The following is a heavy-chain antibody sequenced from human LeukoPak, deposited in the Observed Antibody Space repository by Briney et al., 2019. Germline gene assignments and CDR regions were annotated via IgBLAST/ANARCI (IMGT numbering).Heavy chain of an antibody. CDR3: AKVWSDSNGWFHFDC. J-gene: IGHJ4*02. D-gene: IGHD5-18*01. CDR2: ISSVDST. Sequence: PGGSLRLSCAASGFTVSSNYMSWVRQAPGKGLEWVSLISSVDSTNYADSVRGRFTISRDNFKNTLYLQMNSLTVEDTAIYYCAKVWSDSNGWFHFDCWGQGTLVTASS. V-gene: IGHV3-53*01. CDR1: GFTVSSNY.